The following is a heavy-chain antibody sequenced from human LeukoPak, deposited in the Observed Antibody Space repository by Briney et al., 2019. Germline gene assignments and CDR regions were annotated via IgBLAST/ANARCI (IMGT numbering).Heavy chain of an antibody. V-gene: IGHV3-23*01. CDR2: VAGIGDT. J-gene: IGHJ4*02. D-gene: IGHD2-15*01. CDR1: GFTLTNHA. CDR3: AKDYCRDGNCPFPFLDS. Sequence: GGSLRLSCAVFGFTLTNHAVTWVRQAPGKGLEWVSLVAGIGDTFYADSVKGRFILSRDNSKNTVYLQMGSLRVEDTATYYCAKDYCRDGNCPFPFLDSWGQGILVTVSS.